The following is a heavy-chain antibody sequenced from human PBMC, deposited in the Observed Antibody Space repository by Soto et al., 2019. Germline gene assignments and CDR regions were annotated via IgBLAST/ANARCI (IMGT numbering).Heavy chain of an antibody. CDR2: IIPIFGTA. CDR3: ARDKVAAAGSKGWFDP. D-gene: IGHD6-13*01. V-gene: IGHV1-69*06. J-gene: IGHJ5*02. Sequence: ASVKVSCKASGGTFGSYAISWVRQAPGQGLEWMGGIIPIFGTANYAQKFQGRVTITADKSTSTAYMELSSLRSEDTAVYYCARDKVAAAGSKGWFDPWGQGTLVTVSS. CDR1: GGTFGSYA.